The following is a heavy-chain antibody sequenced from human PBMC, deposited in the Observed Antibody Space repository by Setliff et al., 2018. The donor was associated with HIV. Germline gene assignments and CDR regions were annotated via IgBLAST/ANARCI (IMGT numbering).Heavy chain of an antibody. CDR2: IYPGDFVT. D-gene: IGHD1-26*01. Sequence: PAGSLKISCQASGYSFTNYWIGWVRQMPGKGLEWIGVIYPGDFVTRYGPSFQGQVFISADRSITTAYLQWDSLKASDTAMYYCTRRRRAPGIEDLEAYWGQGTLVTVSS. CDR3: TRRRRAPGIEDLEAY. J-gene: IGHJ4*02. V-gene: IGHV5-51*01. CDR1: GYSFTNYW.